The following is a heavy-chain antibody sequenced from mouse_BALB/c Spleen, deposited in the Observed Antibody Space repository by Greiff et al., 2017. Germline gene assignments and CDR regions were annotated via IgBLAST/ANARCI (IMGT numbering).Heavy chain of an antibody. D-gene: IGHD1-2*01. CDR3: TRDNYGYNWYFDG. J-gene: IGHJ1*01. CDR1: GISFTTGYYR. Sequence: EVHLVESGPGLVNPSQSVSLSCTVTGISFTTGYYRWGWIRQFPGHKLEWIGYIYYSGTITYNPSLTSRTTITNDTSKTPFFLEMNSLTAEAAATYYCTRDNYGYNWYFDGWGAGTTVTVSS. CDR2: IYYSGTI. V-gene: IGHV3-5*02.